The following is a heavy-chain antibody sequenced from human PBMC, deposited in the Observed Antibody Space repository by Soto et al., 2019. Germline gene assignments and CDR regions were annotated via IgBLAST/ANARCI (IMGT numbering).Heavy chain of an antibody. CDR2: IKSKTDGGTT. J-gene: IGHJ1*01. Sequence: EVQVVESGGALVKPGGSLRLSCAASGFTFSHAWMSWVRQAPGKGLEWVGRIKSKTDGGTTDYTAPVKGRFTISRDDSNNTLYLQMNSLKIEDTAVYYCTTDHPRHYDYVWGSYRYTEYFQYWGQGTLVTVSS. CDR3: TTDHPRHYDYVWGSYRYTEYFQY. D-gene: IGHD3-16*02. CDR1: GFTFSHAW. V-gene: IGHV3-15*02.